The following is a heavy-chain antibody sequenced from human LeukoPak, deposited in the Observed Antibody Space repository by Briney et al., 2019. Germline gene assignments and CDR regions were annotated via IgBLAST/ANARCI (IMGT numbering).Heavy chain of an antibody. CDR3: ARISLSGWVNDH. CDR2: ISSDGSST. CDR1: GFTFSSHW. Sequence: GGSLRLSCAASGFTFSSHWMHWVRQAPGKGLVWVTRISSDGSSTSYADSVKGRLTISRDNAKSTLYLQMSSLRAEDTAMYYCARISLSGWVNDHWGQGTLVTVSS. J-gene: IGHJ4*02. D-gene: IGHD6-19*01. V-gene: IGHV3-74*01.